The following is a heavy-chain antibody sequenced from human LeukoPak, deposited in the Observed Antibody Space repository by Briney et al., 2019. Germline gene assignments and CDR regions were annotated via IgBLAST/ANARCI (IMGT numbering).Heavy chain of an antibody. V-gene: IGHV1-2*02. CDR1: GYTFTGYY. D-gene: IGHD4-11*01. Sequence: ASVKVSCKASGYTFTGYYMHWVRQAPGQGLEWMGWINPNSGGTNYAQKFQGRVTMTRDTSISTAYMELSRLRSDDTAVYYCARTGGTVTMEFDYWSQGTLVTVSS. J-gene: IGHJ4*02. CDR2: INPNSGGT. CDR3: ARTGGTVTMEFDY.